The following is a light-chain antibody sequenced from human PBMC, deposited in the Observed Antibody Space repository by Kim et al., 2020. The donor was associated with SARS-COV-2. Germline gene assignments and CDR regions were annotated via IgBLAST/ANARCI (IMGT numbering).Light chain of an antibody. CDR2: GKN. CDR1: SLRSYY. CDR3: NSRDSNDNGL. Sequence: VALGQTVRITCQGDSLRSYYATWYQQKPGQAPIVVIYGKNNRPSGIPDRFSCSSSGNTASLTITGTQAGDEADYYCNSRDSNDNGLFGGGTQLTVL. J-gene: IGLJ2*01. V-gene: IGLV3-19*01.